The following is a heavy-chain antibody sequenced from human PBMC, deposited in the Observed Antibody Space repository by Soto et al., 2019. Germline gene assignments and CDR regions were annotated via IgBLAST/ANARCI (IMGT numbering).Heavy chain of an antibody. CDR1: GFTFSSYA. D-gene: IGHD6-6*01. CDR2: ISYDGSNK. V-gene: IGHV3-30-3*01. CDR3: ARDGSIAARPLDY. Sequence: GGSLRLSCAASGFTFSSYAMHWVRQAPGKGLEWVAVISYDGSNKYYADSVKGRFTISRDNSKNTLYLQMNSLRAEDTAVYYCARDGSIAARPLDYWGQGTLVTVSS. J-gene: IGHJ4*02.